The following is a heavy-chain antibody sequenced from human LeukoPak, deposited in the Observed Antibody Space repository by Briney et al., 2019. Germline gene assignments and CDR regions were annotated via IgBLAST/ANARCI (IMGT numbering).Heavy chain of an antibody. CDR1: GFTFSDYA. CDR3: AKNTAPLGGAFDI. V-gene: IGHV3-23*01. J-gene: IGHJ3*02. Sequence: GGSLRLSCAVSGFTFSDYAMSWVRQAPGKGLEWVSAISGSGGSTYYADSVKGRFTISRDNSKNTLYLQMNSLRAEDTALYYCAKNTAPLGGAFDIWGQGTMVTDSS. CDR2: ISGSGGST. D-gene: IGHD3-16*01.